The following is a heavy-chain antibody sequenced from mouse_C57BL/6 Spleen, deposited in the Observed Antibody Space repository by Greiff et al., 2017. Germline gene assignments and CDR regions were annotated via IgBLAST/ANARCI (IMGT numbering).Heavy chain of an antibody. CDR2: TFYSGIT. Sequence: VQLKESGPSLVRPSQTLSLTCTVTGFSINSDCYWIWIRQFPGNKLEYIGYTFYSGITYYNPSLESRTYITRDTSKNQFSLKLSSVTTEDTATYYCARGLYYYGSSYVGYFDVWGTGTTVTVSS. CDR3: ARGLYYYGSSYVGYFDV. J-gene: IGHJ1*03. CDR1: GFSINSDCY. V-gene: IGHV3-3*01. D-gene: IGHD1-1*01.